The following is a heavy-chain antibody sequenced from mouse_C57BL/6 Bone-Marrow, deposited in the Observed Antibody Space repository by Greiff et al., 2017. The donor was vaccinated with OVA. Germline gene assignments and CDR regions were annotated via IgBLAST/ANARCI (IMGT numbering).Heavy chain of an antibody. Sequence: VQLQQSGAELARPGASVKLSCKASGYTFTSYGISWVKQRTGQGLEWIGEIYPRSGNTNYNEKFKGKATLTADKSSGTAYMELSSLTSEYSAVDFYARRGPYYSNYVYWGQGTLVTVSA. CDR2: IYPRSGNT. CDR1: GYTFTSYG. V-gene: IGHV1-81*01. D-gene: IGHD2-5*01. J-gene: IGHJ3*01. CDR3: ARRGPYYSNYVY.